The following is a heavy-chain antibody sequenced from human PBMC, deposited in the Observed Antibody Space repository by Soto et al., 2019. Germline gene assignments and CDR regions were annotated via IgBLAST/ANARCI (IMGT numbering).Heavy chain of an antibody. J-gene: IGHJ4*02. Sequence: PGGSLRLSCAASGFTFSSYWMSWVRQAPGKGLEWVANIKQDGSEKYYVDSVKGRFTISRDNAKNSLYLQMNSLRAEDTAVYYCARDPPYYYDSSGYYYGGLEFDYWGQGTLVTVSS. CDR3: ARDPPYYYDSSGYYYGGLEFDY. D-gene: IGHD3-22*01. CDR1: GFTFSSYW. V-gene: IGHV3-7*03. CDR2: IKQDGSEK.